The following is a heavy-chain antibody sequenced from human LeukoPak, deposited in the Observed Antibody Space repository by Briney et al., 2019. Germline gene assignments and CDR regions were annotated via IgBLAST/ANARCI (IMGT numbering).Heavy chain of an antibody. J-gene: IGHJ2*01. CDR3: ARRFPDGPYWFFDP. CDR2: LYYNGNT. Sequence: PSETLSLTCTVSGASSSSTPYSWGWIRQSPGKGLEWIGSLYYNGNTYYNPSLKSRVTIVKDASNKQFSLKLTSVTAADTAVYYCARRFPDGPYWFFDPWGRGTTVTVSS. V-gene: IGHV4-39*07. CDR1: GASSSSTPYS. D-gene: IGHD1-14*01.